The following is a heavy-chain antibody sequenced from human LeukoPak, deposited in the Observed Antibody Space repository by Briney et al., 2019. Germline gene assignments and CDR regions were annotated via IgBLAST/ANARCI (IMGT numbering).Heavy chain of an antibody. V-gene: IGHV1-18*01. Sequence: GASVKVSCKASGYTFTSYGISWVRQAPGQGLEWMGWISAYNGNTNYAQKLQGRVTMTTDTSTSTAYMELRSLRSDDTAVYYCARVEQLVRYYYYYMDVWGKGTTATVS. CDR2: ISAYNGNT. CDR1: GYTFTSYG. D-gene: IGHD6-6*01. CDR3: ARVEQLVRYYYYYMDV. J-gene: IGHJ6*03.